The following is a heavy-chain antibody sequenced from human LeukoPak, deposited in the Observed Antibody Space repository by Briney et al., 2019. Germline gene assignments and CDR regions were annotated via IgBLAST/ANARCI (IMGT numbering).Heavy chain of an antibody. CDR3: ARPANVRFGELLNWFDP. CDR2: MNPNSGNT. CDR1: GYTFTSYD. J-gene: IGHJ5*02. V-gene: IGHV1-8*01. Sequence: ASVKVSCKASGYTFTSYDINWVRQATGQGLEWMGWMNPNSGNTGYAQKFQGRVTMTRNTSISTAYMELSSLRSEDTAVYYCARPANVRFGELLNWFDPWGQGTLVTVSS. D-gene: IGHD3-10*01.